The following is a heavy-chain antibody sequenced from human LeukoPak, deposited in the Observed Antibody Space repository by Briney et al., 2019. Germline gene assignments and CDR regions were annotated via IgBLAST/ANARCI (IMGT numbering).Heavy chain of an antibody. CDR2: ISSNGDST. CDR1: ELTFRNYV. Sequence: GGSLRLSCSASELTFRNYVMHWVRQAPGKGLEYVSAISSNGDSTNYADSVRGRFTISRDNAKNTVYLQMNSLRAEDTAVYYCARPGVGFDYWGQGALVTVSS. CDR3: ARPGVGFDY. J-gene: IGHJ4*02. V-gene: IGHV3-64*04.